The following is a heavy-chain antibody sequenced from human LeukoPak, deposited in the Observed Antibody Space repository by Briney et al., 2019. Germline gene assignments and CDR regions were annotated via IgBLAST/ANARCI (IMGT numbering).Heavy chain of an antibody. CDR3: ARDGDIVVVPAAMSDY. CDR1: GFTFSSYS. CDR2: ISSSSSYI. V-gene: IGHV3-21*01. Sequence: GGSLRLSCAASGFTFSSYSMNWVRQAPGKGLEWVSSISSSSSYIYYADSVKGRFTISRDNAKNSLYLQMNSPRAEDTAVYYCARDGDIVVVPAAMSDYWGQGTLVTVSS. J-gene: IGHJ4*02. D-gene: IGHD2-2*01.